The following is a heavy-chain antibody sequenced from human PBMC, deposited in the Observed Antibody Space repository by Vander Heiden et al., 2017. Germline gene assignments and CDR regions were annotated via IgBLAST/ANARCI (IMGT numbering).Heavy chain of an antibody. CDR1: GLAFSSYA. J-gene: IGHJ4*02. Sequence: EVKLLESGVGWVQRGGSLRVAGRASGLAFSSYAMSWVRQAPGKGLEWVSAISGSGDNTYYADSVKGRFTISRDNYKNTLYLQTNSLRAEDTAVYYCAKEDGDYTGNWFDYWGQGILVTVSS. V-gene: IGHV3-23*01. D-gene: IGHD4-17*01. CDR3: AKEDGDYTGNWFDY. CDR2: ISGSGDNT.